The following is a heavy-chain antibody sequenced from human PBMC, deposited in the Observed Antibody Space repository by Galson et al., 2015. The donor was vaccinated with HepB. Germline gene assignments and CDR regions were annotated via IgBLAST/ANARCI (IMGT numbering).Heavy chain of an antibody. D-gene: IGHD2-15*01. J-gene: IGHJ3*02. Sequence: SLRLSCAASGFTFSSYGVHWVRQAPGKGLEWVAVISYDGSNKYYADSVKGRFTISRDNSKNTLYLQMNSLRAEDTAVYYCAPTPLYCSGGSCYSVDAFDIWGRGTMVTVSS. CDR3: APTPLYCSGGSCYSVDAFDI. CDR1: GFTFSSYG. V-gene: IGHV3-30*03. CDR2: ISYDGSNK.